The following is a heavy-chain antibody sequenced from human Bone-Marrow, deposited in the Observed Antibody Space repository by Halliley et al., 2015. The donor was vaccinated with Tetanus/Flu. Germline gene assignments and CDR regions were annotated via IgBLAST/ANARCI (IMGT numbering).Heavy chain of an antibody. Sequence: VQLVQSGAEVKKPGESLRISCKGSGYSFTTFWIDWVRQMPGKGLEWIGRIDPSDSYTGYTPSFQGHVTISADKSISTAFLQWSSLKASDTAMYYCARSGTKIAGRPGHGLDVWGQGTTVTVSS. CDR3: ARSGTKIAGRPGHGLDV. J-gene: IGHJ6*02. CDR2: IDPSDSYT. CDR1: GYSFTTFW. V-gene: IGHV5-10-1*01. D-gene: IGHD6-6*01.